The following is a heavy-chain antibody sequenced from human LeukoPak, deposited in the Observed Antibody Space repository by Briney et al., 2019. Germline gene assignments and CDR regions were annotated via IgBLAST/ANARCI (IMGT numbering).Heavy chain of an antibody. CDR1: GFTFSSYS. D-gene: IGHD2-2*01. V-gene: IGHV3-21*01. CDR2: ISSSSSYI. Sequence: PGGSLRLSCAASGFTFSSYSMNWVRQAPRKGRGWVSSISSSSSYIYYADSVKGLFTISRDNAKNSLYLQMNSLRAEDTAVYYCARIYCSSTSCYLDAFDIWGQGTMVTVSS. CDR3: ARIYCSSTSCYLDAFDI. J-gene: IGHJ3*02.